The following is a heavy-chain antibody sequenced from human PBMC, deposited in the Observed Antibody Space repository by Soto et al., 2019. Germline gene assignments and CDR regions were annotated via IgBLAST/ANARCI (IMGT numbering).Heavy chain of an antibody. D-gene: IGHD3-9*01. CDR3: ARGRDGDYDILTGFDP. J-gene: IGHJ5*02. CDR1: GGSISSGGYY. Sequence: SETLSLTCTVSGGSISSGGYYWSWIRQHPGKGLEWIGYIYYSGSTYYNPSLKSRVTISVDTSKNQFSLKLSSVTAADTAVYYCARGRDGDYDILTGFDPWGQGTLVTVSS. CDR2: IYYSGST. V-gene: IGHV4-31*03.